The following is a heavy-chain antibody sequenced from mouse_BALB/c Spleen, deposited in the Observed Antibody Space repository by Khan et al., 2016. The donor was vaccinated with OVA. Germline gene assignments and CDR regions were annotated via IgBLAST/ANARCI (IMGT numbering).Heavy chain of an antibody. J-gene: IGHJ3*01. CDR3: ARDYWFVY. V-gene: IGHV5-6-5*01. CDR1: GFTFSNYA. Sequence: EVELVESGGGLVKPGGSLKVSCAASGFTFSNYAMSWVRQTPEKRLEWVASISTGDTTYYPDSVKGRFTISSDNARNILYLQMSSLRSDDTAMYYCARDYWFVYWGQGTLVTVSA. CDR2: ISTGDTT.